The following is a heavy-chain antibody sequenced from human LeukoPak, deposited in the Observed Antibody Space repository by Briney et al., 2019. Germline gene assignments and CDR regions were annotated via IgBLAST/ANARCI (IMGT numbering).Heavy chain of an antibody. CDR2: IIPIFGTA. Sequence: SVKVSCKASGGTFSSYAISWVRQAPGQGLEWMGGIIPIFGTANYAQKFQGRVTITTDESTSTAYMELSSLRSEDTAVHYCARDYYDSSGYYYHYFDYWGQGTLVTVSS. CDR3: ARDYYDSSGYYYHYFDY. V-gene: IGHV1-69*05. J-gene: IGHJ4*02. D-gene: IGHD3-22*01. CDR1: GGTFSSYA.